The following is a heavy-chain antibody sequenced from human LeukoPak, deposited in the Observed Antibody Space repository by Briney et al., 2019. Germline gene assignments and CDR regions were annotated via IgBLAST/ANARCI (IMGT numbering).Heavy chain of an antibody. CDR3: AKNRRTTVVTPDDY. Sequence: GGSLRLSCAASGFTFSSYAMSWVRQAPGKGLEWVSGISNSGGTTYYADSVKGRFTISRDNSKNTLYLQMNSLRAEDTAVYYCAKNRRTTVVTPDDYWGQGTLVTVSS. D-gene: IGHD4-23*01. CDR2: ISNSGGTT. J-gene: IGHJ4*02. CDR1: GFTFSSYA. V-gene: IGHV3-23*01.